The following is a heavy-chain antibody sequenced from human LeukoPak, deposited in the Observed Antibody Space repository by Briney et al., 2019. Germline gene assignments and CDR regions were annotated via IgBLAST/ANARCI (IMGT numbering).Heavy chain of an antibody. D-gene: IGHD2-2*01. CDR2: IYHSGST. CDR1: GYSISSGYY. J-gene: IGHJ4*02. Sequence: SETLSLTCTVSGYSISSGYYWGWIRQPPGKGLEWIGSIYHSGSTYYSPSLKSRVTISVDTSKNQFSLRLSSVTAADTAVYYGARVRCTRTSCYPDYWGQGTLVTVSS. CDR3: ARVRCTRTSCYPDY. V-gene: IGHV4-38-2*02.